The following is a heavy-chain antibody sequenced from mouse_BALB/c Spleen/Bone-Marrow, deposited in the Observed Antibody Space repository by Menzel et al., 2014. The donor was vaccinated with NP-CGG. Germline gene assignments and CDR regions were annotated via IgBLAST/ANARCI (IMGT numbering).Heavy chain of an antibody. CDR1: GYTFTSYW. CDR2: IYPGSSSS. J-gene: IGHJ2*01. CDR3: TRWGLRRIDY. V-gene: IGHV1S22*01. D-gene: IGHD2-4*01. Sequence: KQSGSELVRPGASVKLSCKASGYTFTSYWMHWVKRRPGQGLEWIGNIYPGSSSSNYDEKFKSKATLTVDTSSSTAYMQLTSLTSEDSAIYYCTRWGLRRIDYWGQGTTLTVSS.